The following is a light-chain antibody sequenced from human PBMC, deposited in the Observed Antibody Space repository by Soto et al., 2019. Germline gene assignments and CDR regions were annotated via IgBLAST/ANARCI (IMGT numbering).Light chain of an antibody. Sequence: QSVLTQPPSASGTPGQRVTISCSGSDSNIGSNTVNWYQHLPGMAPKLLTHSNDHRRSGVADRFSCSKSGTSASLAISGFQSGDEADYYCATWEDILNGWVFGGGTKLTV. CDR3: ATWEDILNGWV. CDR1: DSNIGSNT. CDR2: SND. V-gene: IGLV1-44*01. J-gene: IGLJ3*02.